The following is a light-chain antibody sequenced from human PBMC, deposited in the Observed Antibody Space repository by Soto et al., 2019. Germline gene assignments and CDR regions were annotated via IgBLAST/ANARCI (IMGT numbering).Light chain of an antibody. CDR2: GAS. CDR3: QQYGRSLPYT. J-gene: IGKJ2*01. Sequence: EIVLTQSPGTLYLSPGERATLSCRASQSVSSSYLAWYQQKPGQAPRLLIYGASNRATGIPDRFSGSGSGTDFTLTISRLEPEDFAVYYCQQYGRSLPYTFGQGTKLEI. V-gene: IGKV3-20*01. CDR1: QSVSSSY.